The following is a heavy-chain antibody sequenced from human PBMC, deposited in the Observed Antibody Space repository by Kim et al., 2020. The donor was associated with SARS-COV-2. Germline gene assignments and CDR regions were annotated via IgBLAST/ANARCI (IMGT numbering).Heavy chain of an antibody. CDR2: VNPNSGGT. CDR3: AGSILYEILTGQSESYYYYGLHV. Sequence: ASVKVSCKASGHTFSGYYFHWVRQAPGQGLEWMGRVNPNSGGTNNAQMFEGRITMTWDTSITTAFLELSSLRSGDTAIYYCAGSILYEILTGQSESYYYYGLHVWGQGTTVTVSS. D-gene: IGHD3-9*01. V-gene: IGHV1-2*02. CDR1: GHTFSGYY. J-gene: IGHJ6*02.